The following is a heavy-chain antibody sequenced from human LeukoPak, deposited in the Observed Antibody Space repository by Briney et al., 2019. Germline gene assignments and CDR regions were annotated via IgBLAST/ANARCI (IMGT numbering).Heavy chain of an antibody. Sequence: PGGSLRLSCAASGFTFSSYWMSWVRQAPGKGLEWVANIKQDGSEKYYVDSVKGRFTIYRDNAKNSLYLQMNSLRAEDTAVYYCARDLPYCSSTSCYILRTYYYYGMDVWGQGTTVTVSS. CDR3: ARDLPYCSSTSCYILRTYYYYGMDV. CDR2: IKQDGSEK. V-gene: IGHV3-7*01. D-gene: IGHD2-2*02. J-gene: IGHJ6*02. CDR1: GFTFSSYW.